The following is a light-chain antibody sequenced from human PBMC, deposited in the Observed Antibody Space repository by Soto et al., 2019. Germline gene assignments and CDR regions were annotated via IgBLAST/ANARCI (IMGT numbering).Light chain of an antibody. Sequence: QSVLTQPASVSGSPGQSITISCTGASTDVDGYDYVSWYQQHPGQAPKLMIYDVNNRPSGVSYRFSGSKSGDTASLTISGLQAEDDADYYCSSYTSSAPFYVFGTGTSSPS. CDR3: SSYTSSAPFYV. CDR1: STDVDGYDY. V-gene: IGLV2-14*03. CDR2: DVN. J-gene: IGLJ1*01.